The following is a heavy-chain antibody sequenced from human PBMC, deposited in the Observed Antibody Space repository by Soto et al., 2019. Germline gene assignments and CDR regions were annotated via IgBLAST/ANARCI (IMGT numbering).Heavy chain of an antibody. J-gene: IGHJ5*02. Sequence: QITLKESGPTLVKPTQTLTLTCTFSGFSLSTSGVGVGWIRQPPGKALEWLALIYFDDDKRYSPSLQIRLTITTDTSKNQVVLTMTNMDPVDTATYYCATHGSGTYYNPMYNWFDPWGQGTLVTVSS. D-gene: IGHD3-10*01. CDR3: ATHGSGTYYNPMYNWFDP. CDR2: IYFDDDK. CDR1: GFSLSTSGVG. V-gene: IGHV2-5*02.